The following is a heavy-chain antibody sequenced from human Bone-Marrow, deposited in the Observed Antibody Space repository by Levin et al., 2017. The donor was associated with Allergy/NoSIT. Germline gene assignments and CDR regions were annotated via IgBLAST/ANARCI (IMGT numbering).Heavy chain of an antibody. J-gene: IGHJ4*02. Sequence: GESLKISCAASGFTFSNYAMRWVRPAPGKGLEWVSAITNSGRTYYADSVKGRFTVSRDNSKNTLYLQMNSLRADDTAVYYCAKEMTTVVPVFDYWGQGTLVTVSS. CDR1: GFTFSNYA. CDR3: AKEMTTVVPVFDY. CDR2: ITNSGRT. V-gene: IGHV3-23*01. D-gene: IGHD4-23*01.